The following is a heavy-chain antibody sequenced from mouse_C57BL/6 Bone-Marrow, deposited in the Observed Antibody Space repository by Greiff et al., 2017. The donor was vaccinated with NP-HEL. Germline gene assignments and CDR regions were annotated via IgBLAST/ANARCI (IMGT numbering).Heavy chain of an antibody. CDR2: IDPENGDT. CDR1: GFNIKDDY. Sequence: EVKLMESGAELVRPGASVKLSCTASGFNIKDDYMHWVKQRPEQGLEWIGWIDPENGDTEYASKFQGKATITADTSSNTAYLQLSSLTSEDTAVYYCTTWDDYDAWFAYWGQGTLVTVSA. J-gene: IGHJ3*01. V-gene: IGHV14-4*01. D-gene: IGHD2-4*01. CDR3: TTWDDYDAWFAY.